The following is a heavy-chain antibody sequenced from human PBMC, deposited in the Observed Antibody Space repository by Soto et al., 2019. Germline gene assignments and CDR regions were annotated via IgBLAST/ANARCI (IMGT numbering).Heavy chain of an antibody. Sequence: QVQLQESGPGLVKPSGTLSLTCAVSGGSISSSHWWTWVRQSPGKGLEYIGEISHSGTSNSNPSLKSRVTLSVDKSKNHFSLTLTSVTAADTAVYYCARVVLTITRGAFDAWGQGTRVIVSS. CDR3: ARVVLTITRGAFDA. V-gene: IGHV4-4*02. D-gene: IGHD3-9*01. CDR2: ISHSGTS. J-gene: IGHJ3*01. CDR1: GGSISSSHW.